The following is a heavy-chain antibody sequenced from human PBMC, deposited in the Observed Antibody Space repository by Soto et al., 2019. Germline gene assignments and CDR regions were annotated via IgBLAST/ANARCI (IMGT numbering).Heavy chain of an antibody. CDR2: IYYSGST. V-gene: IGHV4-59*01. J-gene: IGHJ4*02. D-gene: IGHD3-22*01. CDR3: ARDGYDSSGYYYDY. Sequence: PSETLSLTCTGSGGSISSYYWSWIRQPPGKGLEWIGYIYYSGSTNYNPSLKSRVTISVDTSKNQFSLKLSSVTAADTAVYYCARDGYDSSGYYYDYWGQGTLVTVSS. CDR1: GGSISSYY.